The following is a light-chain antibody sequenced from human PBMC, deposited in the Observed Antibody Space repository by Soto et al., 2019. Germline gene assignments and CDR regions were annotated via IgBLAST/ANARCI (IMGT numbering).Light chain of an antibody. V-gene: IGLV2-14*01. CDR3: NSYTTKSTYV. Sequence: QSALTQPASVSGSPGQSITISCTGTSGDVGTYNYVSWYQQHPDKAPKVIIYEVSNRPSGVSNRFSGSKSGNTASLTISGLQPEDEADYYCNSYTTKSTYVFGSGTKLTVL. CDR1: SGDVGTYNY. CDR2: EVS. J-gene: IGLJ1*01.